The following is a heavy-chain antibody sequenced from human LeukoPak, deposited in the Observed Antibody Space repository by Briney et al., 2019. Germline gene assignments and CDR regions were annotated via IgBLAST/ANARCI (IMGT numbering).Heavy chain of an antibody. CDR1: GFTFSSYA. CDR2: ISGSGGSI. J-gene: IGHJ4*02. CDR3: AKGRPPYRGSWKSYFAY. V-gene: IGHV3-23*01. D-gene: IGHD6-13*01. Sequence: GGSLRLSCAASGFTFSSYAMSWVRQAPGKGLEWVSAISGSGGSIYYADSVKGRFTISRDNSKNTLYLQMNSLRAEAAAVYYCAKGRPPYRGSWKSYFAYWGQRAPVTVSS.